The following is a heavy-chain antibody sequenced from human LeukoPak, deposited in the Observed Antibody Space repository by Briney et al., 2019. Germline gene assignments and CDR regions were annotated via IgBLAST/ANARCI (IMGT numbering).Heavy chain of an antibody. D-gene: IGHD3-9*01. V-gene: IGHV3-21*01. CDR2: ISSSSSYI. CDR1: GFTFSSCS. CDR3: ARDARYFANNWFDP. Sequence: GGSLRLSCAASGFTFSSCSMNWVRQAPGKGLEWVSSISSSSSYIYYADSVKGRFTISRDNAKNSLYLQMNSLRAEDTAVYYCARDARYFANNWFDPWGQGTLVTVSS. J-gene: IGHJ5*02.